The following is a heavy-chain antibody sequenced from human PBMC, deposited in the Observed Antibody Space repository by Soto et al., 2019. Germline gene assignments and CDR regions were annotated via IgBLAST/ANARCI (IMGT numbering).Heavy chain of an antibody. CDR1: GFTFSSYA. J-gene: IGHJ6*02. CDR3: AKTLWFGESLEPSYYYYGMDV. CDR2: ISGSGGSA. Sequence: PGGSLRLSCAASGFTFSSYAMSWVRQAPGKGLEWVSAISGSGGSAYYADSVKGRFTISRDNSKNTLYLQMNSLRAEDTAVYYCAKTLWFGESLEPSYYYYGMDVWGQGTTVTAP. V-gene: IGHV3-23*01. D-gene: IGHD3-10*01.